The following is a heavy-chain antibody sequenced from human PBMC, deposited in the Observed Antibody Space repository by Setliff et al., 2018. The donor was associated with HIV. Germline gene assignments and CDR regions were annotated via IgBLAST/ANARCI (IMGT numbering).Heavy chain of an antibody. D-gene: IGHD3-10*01. V-gene: IGHV1-3*01. J-gene: IGHJ5*02. CDR1: GYAFTNYA. Sequence: ASVKVSCKASGYAFTNYAMQWVRQAPGQGLEWMGWINAGNGSTKYSQKFQGRVTMTRDTSTSTVYMELSSLRSEDTAVYYCARGGPLITMVRGVLRWFDPWGQGTRVTVSS. CDR2: INAGNGST. CDR3: ARGGPLITMVRGVLRWFDP.